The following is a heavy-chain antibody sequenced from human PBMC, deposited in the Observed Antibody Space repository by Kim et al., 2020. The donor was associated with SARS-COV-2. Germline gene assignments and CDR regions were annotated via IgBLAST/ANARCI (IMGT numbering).Heavy chain of an antibody. D-gene: IGHD1-26*01. V-gene: IGHV3-21*01. CDR2: ISSSSSYI. J-gene: IGHJ6*02. CDR3: ARGQWELLLDYYYGMDV. Sequence: GGSLRLSCAASGFTFSSYSMNWVRQAPGKGLEWVSSISSSSSYIYYADSVKGRFTISRDNAKNSLYLQMNSLRAEDTAVYYCARGQWELLLDYYYGMDVWGQGTTVTVSS. CDR1: GFTFSSYS.